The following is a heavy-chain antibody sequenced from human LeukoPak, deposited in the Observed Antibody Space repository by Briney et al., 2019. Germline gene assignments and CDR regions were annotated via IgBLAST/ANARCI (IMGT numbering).Heavy chain of an antibody. Sequence: QPGGSLRLSCAASGFTFSSYSMNWVRQAPGKGLEWVSYISSSSSTIYYADSVKGRFTISRDNAKNSLYLQMNSLRAEDTAVYYCARDPTLAVAGYERYNWFDPWGQGTLVTVSS. CDR1: GFTFSSYS. CDR2: ISSSSSTI. V-gene: IGHV3-48*01. J-gene: IGHJ5*02. D-gene: IGHD6-19*01. CDR3: ARDPTLAVAGYERYNWFDP.